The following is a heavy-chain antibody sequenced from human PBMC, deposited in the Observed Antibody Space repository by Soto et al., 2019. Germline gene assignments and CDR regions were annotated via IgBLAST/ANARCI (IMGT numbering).Heavy chain of an antibody. CDR3: ARVEERSIWGSYRYYDNWFDP. J-gene: IGHJ5*02. V-gene: IGHV1-69*02. CDR2: IIPILGIA. D-gene: IGHD3-16*02. CDR1: GGTFSSYT. Sequence: GASVKVSCKASGGTFSSYTISWVRQAPGQGLEWMGRIIPILGIANYAQKFQGRVTITADKSTSTAYMELSSLRSEDTAVYYCARVEERSIWGSYRYYDNWFDPWGQGTLVTVSS.